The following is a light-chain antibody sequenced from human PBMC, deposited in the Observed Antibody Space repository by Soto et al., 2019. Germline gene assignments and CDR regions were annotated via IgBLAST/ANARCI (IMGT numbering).Light chain of an antibody. V-gene: IGKV1-33*01. J-gene: IGKJ1*01. CDR3: QQYYNNPRT. CDR1: QDISSY. Sequence: DIQMTQSPSSLSASVGDRVTITCQASQDISSYLNWYQQKPGKAPKLLIYDASNLETGGPSRFSGSGSGTDFTLTISSLQPEDMAVYYCQQYYNNPRTFGQGTKVDIK. CDR2: DAS.